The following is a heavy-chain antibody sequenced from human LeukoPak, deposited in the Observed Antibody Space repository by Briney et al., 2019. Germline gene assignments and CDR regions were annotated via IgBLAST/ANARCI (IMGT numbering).Heavy chain of an antibody. CDR1: GGSISSYY. Sequence: SETLSLTCTVSGGSISSYYWSWLRQPPGKGLEWIGYIYYSGSTNYNPSLKSRVTISVDTSKNQFSLKLSSVTAADTAVYYCARLGGLWFGEYSFFDYWGQGTLVTVSS. D-gene: IGHD3-10*01. V-gene: IGHV4-59*08. CDR2: IYYSGST. CDR3: ARLGGLWFGEYSFFDY. J-gene: IGHJ4*02.